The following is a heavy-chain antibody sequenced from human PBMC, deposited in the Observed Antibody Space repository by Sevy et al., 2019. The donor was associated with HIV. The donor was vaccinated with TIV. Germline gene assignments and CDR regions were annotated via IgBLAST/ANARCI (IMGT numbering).Heavy chain of an antibody. D-gene: IGHD6-13*01. CDR3: EGSWYTFGSRSFDY. CDR1: GFTFSSYA. J-gene: IGHJ4*02. Sequence: GGSLRLSCAASGFTFSSYAMSWVRQAPGKGLEWVSAISGSGGSTYYADSVKGRFTISRDNSKNTLYLQMNSLRAEDTAVDYCEGSWYTFGSRSFDYSGQRTVVTVSS. CDR2: ISGSGGST. V-gene: IGHV3-23*01.